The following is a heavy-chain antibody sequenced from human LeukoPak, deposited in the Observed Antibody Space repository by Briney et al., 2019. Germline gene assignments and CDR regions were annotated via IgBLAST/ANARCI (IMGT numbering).Heavy chain of an antibody. CDR1: GYSISSGYY. V-gene: IGHV4-38-2*02. Sequence: SETLSLTCAVSGYSISSGYYWGWIRQPPGKGLEWIGSIYHSGSTYYNPSLKSRVTISVDTSKNQFSLKLSSVTAADTAVYYCAREAQSAADAFDIWGQGTMVTVSS. CDR3: AREAQSAADAFDI. CDR2: IYHSGST. J-gene: IGHJ3*02.